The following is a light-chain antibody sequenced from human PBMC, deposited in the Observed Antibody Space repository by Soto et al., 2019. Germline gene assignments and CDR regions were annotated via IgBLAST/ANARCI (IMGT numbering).Light chain of an antibody. Sequence: DIQMTQSPSTLSASVGDRVTITCRASQSITSWLAWYQQKPGKAPKLLIYKASSLESGVPSRFSGSGSGTEFTLTISSLQPDDSGTYYCQQYNSYPYTFGQGTKLEIQ. J-gene: IGKJ2*01. CDR2: KAS. CDR3: QQYNSYPYT. CDR1: QSITSW. V-gene: IGKV1-5*03.